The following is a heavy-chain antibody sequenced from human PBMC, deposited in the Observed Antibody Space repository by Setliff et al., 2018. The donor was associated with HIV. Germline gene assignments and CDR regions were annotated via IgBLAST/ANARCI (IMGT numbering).Heavy chain of an antibody. CDR1: GFTFSTYG. Sequence: GGSLRLSCAASGFTFSTYGMHWVRQAPGMGLEWVAFIRYDGNNENYADSVKGRFTISRDNAKNTLYLQMDSLRGEDTAVYYCARGYYGSDLQNAMDVWGQGTTVTVSS. D-gene: IGHD3-10*01. V-gene: IGHV3-30*02. CDR2: IRYDGNNE. J-gene: IGHJ6*02. CDR3: ARGYYGSDLQNAMDV.